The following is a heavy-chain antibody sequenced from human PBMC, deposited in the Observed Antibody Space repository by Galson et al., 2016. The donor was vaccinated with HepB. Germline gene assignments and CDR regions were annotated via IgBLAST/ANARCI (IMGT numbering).Heavy chain of an antibody. V-gene: IGHV3-33*01. CDR1: GFTFSSYG. CDR2: IWYDGSNK. CDR3: ARHDDNSGYYYVHFDY. Sequence: SLRLSCAASGFTFSSYGMHWVRQAPGKGLEWVAVIWYDGSNKYYADSVKGRFTISRDNAKNSVYLQMSSLRASDTAMYYCARHDDNSGYYYVHFDYWGQGTLVTVSS. D-gene: IGHD3-22*01. J-gene: IGHJ4*02.